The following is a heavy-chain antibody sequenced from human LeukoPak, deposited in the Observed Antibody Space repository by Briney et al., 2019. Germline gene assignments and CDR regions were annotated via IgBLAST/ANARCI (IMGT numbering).Heavy chain of an antibody. Sequence: GGSLXLSCAASGFTFSSYAMHWVRQAPGKGLEWVAVLSYDGSNKYYADSVKGRLTISRDNSKSTLYLQMNSLRAEDTAVYYCAKTGSSSWGYFDYWGQGTLVTVSS. CDR2: LSYDGSNK. CDR3: AKTGSSSWGYFDY. J-gene: IGHJ4*02. V-gene: IGHV3-30-3*02. D-gene: IGHD6-13*01. CDR1: GFTFSSYA.